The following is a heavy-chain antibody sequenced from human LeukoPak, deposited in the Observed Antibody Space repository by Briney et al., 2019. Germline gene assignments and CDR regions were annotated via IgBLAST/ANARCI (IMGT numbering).Heavy chain of an antibody. CDR1: GGTFRTYA. CDR2: VIPIFGTT. D-gene: IGHD2-2*01. J-gene: IGHJ4*01. V-gene: IGHV1-69*01. Sequence: ASVKVSCKASGGTFRTYAISWVRQAPGQGLGWMGGVIPIFGTTNYAQKFQGRVTITADESTSTAYMELSSLRSEDTAVYYCAREGGGGYCTTTRCYYLDYWGLGTLVTVSS. CDR3: AREGGGGYCTTTRCYYLDY.